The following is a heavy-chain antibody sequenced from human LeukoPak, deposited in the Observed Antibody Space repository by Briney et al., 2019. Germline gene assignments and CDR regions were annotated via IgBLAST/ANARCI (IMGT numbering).Heavy chain of an antibody. Sequence: GGSLRLSCAASGFTFSSYSMNWVRQAPGKGLEWVSSISSSSSYVYYADSVKGRFTISRDNAKNSLYLQMNSLRVEDTAVYYCARDRGFGELFFDYWGQGTLVTVSS. V-gene: IGHV3-21*01. CDR2: ISSSSSYV. CDR3: ARDRGFGELFFDY. CDR1: GFTFSSYS. D-gene: IGHD3-10*01. J-gene: IGHJ4*02.